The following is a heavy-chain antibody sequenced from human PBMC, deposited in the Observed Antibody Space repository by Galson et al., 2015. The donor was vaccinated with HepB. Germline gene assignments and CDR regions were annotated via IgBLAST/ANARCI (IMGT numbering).Heavy chain of an antibody. D-gene: IGHD2-15*01. CDR2: ISYSGGST. CDR1: GFTFSTYA. J-gene: IGHJ5*02. V-gene: IGHV3-23*01. CDR3: AKDRGAGDGSPSGWGPRFDP. Sequence: SLRLSCAASGFTFSTYAMSWVRQAPGKGLQWVSTISYSGGSTYYADSVKGRFTISRDNSKNTLYLQMNSLRAEDTALYYCAKDRGAGDGSPSGWGPRFDPWGQGTLVTVSS.